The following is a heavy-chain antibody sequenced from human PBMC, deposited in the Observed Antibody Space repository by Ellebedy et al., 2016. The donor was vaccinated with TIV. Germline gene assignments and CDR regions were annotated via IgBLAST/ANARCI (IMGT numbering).Heavy chain of an antibody. Sequence: PGGSLRLSCAASGFTFSDHYIDWVRQAPGKGLEWVGRSKNKAESYTTYYAASVKGRFTISRDDSKDSLYLQMNSLKSDDTAIYYCARDNRGSYDYWGQGTLVTVSS. CDR2: SKNKAESYTT. CDR1: GFTFSDHY. V-gene: IGHV3-72*01. CDR3: ARDNRGSYDY. J-gene: IGHJ4*02. D-gene: IGHD3-16*01.